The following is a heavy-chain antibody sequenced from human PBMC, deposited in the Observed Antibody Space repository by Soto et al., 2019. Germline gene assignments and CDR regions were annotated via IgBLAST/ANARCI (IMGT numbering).Heavy chain of an antibody. V-gene: IGHV4-59*01. J-gene: IGHJ4*02. CDR2: IYYSGST. D-gene: IGHD1-26*01. CDR1: GGSISSYY. CDR3: ARVHGSYYFDY. Sequence: SETLSLTCTVSGGSISSYYWSWIRQPPGKGLEWIGYIYYSGSTNYNPSLKSRVTISVDTSKNQFSLKLGSVTAADTAVYYCARVHGSYYFDYWGQGTLVTVSS.